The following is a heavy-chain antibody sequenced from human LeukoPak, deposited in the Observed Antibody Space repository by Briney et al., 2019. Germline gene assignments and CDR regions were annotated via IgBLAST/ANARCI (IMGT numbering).Heavy chain of an antibody. Sequence: ASVKVSCKPSGYTFTNYNLAWVRQAPGGGLEWMGWISPYNGVTNYAPKFQGRVTLTTDTSTSTGYMELRNLRSDDTAVYYCAREAADHLDYWGQGTLVTVSS. CDR1: GYTFTNYN. CDR2: ISPYNGVT. CDR3: AREAADHLDY. J-gene: IGHJ4*02. V-gene: IGHV1-18*01.